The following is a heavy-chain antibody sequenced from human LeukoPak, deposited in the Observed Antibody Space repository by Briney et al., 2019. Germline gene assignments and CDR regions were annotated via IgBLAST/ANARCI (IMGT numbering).Heavy chain of an antibody. D-gene: IGHD6-13*01. V-gene: IGHV3-30-3*01. CDR3: ARGVYSSSWYFDY. Sequence: GGSLRLSCAASGFTFSSYAMHWVRQAPGKGLEWVAVISYDGSNKYYADSVKSRFTISRDNSKNTLYLQMNSLRAEDTAVYYCARGVYSSSWYFDYWGQGTLVTVSS. CDR2: ISYDGSNK. J-gene: IGHJ4*02. CDR1: GFTFSSYA.